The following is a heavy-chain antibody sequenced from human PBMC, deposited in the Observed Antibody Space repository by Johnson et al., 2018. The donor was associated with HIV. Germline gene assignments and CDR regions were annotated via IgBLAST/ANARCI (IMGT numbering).Heavy chain of an antibody. J-gene: IGHJ3*02. Sequence: QVQLVESGGGVVRPGGSLSLSCTVSGFTFNDYAMNWVRQPPGKGLEWVAFIRYDGSKTYYVDSVKGRFTISRDDSKNSPYLQMNSLKTEDTAVYYCAREGDVLIWFGEQRTSHAFDIWGQGTMVTVSS. CDR3: AREGDVLIWFGEQRTSHAFDI. D-gene: IGHD3-10*01. CDR1: GFTFNDYA. CDR2: IRYDGSKT. V-gene: IGHV3-33*08.